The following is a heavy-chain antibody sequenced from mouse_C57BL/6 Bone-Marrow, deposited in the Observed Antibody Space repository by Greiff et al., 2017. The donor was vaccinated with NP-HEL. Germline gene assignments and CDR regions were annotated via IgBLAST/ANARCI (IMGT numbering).Heavy chain of an antibody. CDR3: ASPYDYDVAWFAY. V-gene: IGHV5-6*01. CDR2: ISSGGSYP. J-gene: IGHJ3*01. D-gene: IGHD2-4*01. Sequence: EVKLVESGGDLVKPGGSLKLSCAASGFTFSSYGMSWVRQTPDKRLEWVATISSGGSYPYYPDSVKGRFTISRDNAKNTLYLQMSRLKSEDTAMYYCASPYDYDVAWFAYWGQGTLVTVSA. CDR1: GFTFSSYG.